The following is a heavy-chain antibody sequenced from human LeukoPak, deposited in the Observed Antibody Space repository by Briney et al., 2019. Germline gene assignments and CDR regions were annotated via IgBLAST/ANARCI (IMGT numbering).Heavy chain of an antibody. J-gene: IGHJ5*02. V-gene: IGHV3-23*01. CDR3: AKVTLYCSSTSCYVFDP. CDR2: ISGSGGST. Sequence: GGSLRLSCAASGFTFSSYAMSWVRQAPGKGLEWVSAISGSGGSTYYADSVKGRFTISRDNSKNTLYLQMNSLRAEDTAVYYCAKVTLYCSSTSCYVFDPWAQGTLVTVSS. CDR1: GFTFSSYA. D-gene: IGHD2-2*01.